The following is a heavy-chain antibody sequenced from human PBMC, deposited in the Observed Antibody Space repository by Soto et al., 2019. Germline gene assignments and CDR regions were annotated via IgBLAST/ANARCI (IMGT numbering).Heavy chain of an antibody. Sequence: AGSLRLSCAASGFTFSSYAMSWVRQAPGKGLEWVSAISGSGGSTYYADSVKGRFTSSKDNSKNTLYLQMNSLRAEDTAVYYCAKGRTYSDFWSGFDYWGQGTLVTVSS. V-gene: IGHV3-23*01. J-gene: IGHJ4*02. CDR3: AKGRTYSDFWSGFDY. CDR1: GFTFSSYA. D-gene: IGHD3-3*01. CDR2: ISGSGGST.